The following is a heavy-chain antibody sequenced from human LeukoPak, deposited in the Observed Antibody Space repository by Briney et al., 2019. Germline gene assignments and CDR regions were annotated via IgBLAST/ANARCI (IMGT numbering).Heavy chain of an antibody. J-gene: IGHJ4*02. D-gene: IGHD3-9*01. Sequence: SETLSLTCAVYGGSFSGYYYNWIRQSPGKGLEWIAEINHTGRTNYNPSLMSRATISIDMSKNQFSLGLNSVTAADTAVYYCARGGYNIDWMKDATDYWGQGTLVTVSS. CDR1: GGSFSGYY. CDR2: INHTGRT. CDR3: ARGGYNIDWMKDATDY. V-gene: IGHV4-34*01.